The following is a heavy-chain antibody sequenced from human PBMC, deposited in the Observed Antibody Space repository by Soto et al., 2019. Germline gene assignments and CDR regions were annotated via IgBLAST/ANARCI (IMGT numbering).Heavy chain of an antibody. CDR2: INHSGST. Sequence: QVQLQQWGAGLLKPSETLSLTCAVYGGSFSGYYWSWIRQPPGKGLEWIGEINHSGSTNYNPSLKSRVTISVDTSTNQFSLRLSSVTAADPAVYYCARIAGRGYCSSTSCYVAYWGQGTLVTVSS. CDR1: GGSFSGYY. D-gene: IGHD2-2*01. V-gene: IGHV4-34*01. CDR3: ARIAGRGYCSSTSCYVAY. J-gene: IGHJ4*02.